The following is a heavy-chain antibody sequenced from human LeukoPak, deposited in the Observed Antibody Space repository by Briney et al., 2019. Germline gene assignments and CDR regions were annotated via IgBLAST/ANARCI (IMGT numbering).Heavy chain of an antibody. CDR2: IYYSGST. D-gene: IGHD1-26*01. Sequence: SETLSLTCTVSGGSISSYYWSWIRQPPGKGLEWIGYIYYSGSTNYNPSLKSRVTISVDTSKNQFSLKLSSATAADTAVYYCARGQGANYYYYGMDVWGQGTTVTVSS. CDR1: GGSISSYY. V-gene: IGHV4-59*01. CDR3: ARGQGANYYYYGMDV. J-gene: IGHJ6*02.